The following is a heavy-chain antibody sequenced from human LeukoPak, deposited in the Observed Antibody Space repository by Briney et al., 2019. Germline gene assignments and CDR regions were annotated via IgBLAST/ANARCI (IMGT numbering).Heavy chain of an antibody. CDR2: ISSSGSTI. D-gene: IGHD2-2*01. Sequence: PGGSLRLSCAASGFTLSSYEMNWVRQAPGKGLEWVSYISSSGSTIYYADSVKGRFTISRDNAKNSLYLQMNSLRAEDTAVYYCASIVVVPAAMEVDYWGQGTLVTVSS. CDR1: GFTLSSYE. V-gene: IGHV3-48*03. J-gene: IGHJ4*02. CDR3: ASIVVVPAAMEVDY.